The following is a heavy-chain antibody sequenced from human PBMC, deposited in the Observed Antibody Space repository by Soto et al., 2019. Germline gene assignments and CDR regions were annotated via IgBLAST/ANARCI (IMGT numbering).Heavy chain of an antibody. CDR2: INPSGGST. CDR3: ARGVLRYFDWLWGFDP. CDR1: GYTFTSYY. J-gene: IGHJ5*02. Sequence: ASVKVSCKASGYTFTSYYMHWVRQAPGQGLEWMGIINPSGGSTSYAQKFQGRVTMTRDTSTSTVHMELSSLRSEDTAVYYCARGVLRYFDWLWGFDPWGQGTLVTVSS. D-gene: IGHD3-9*01. V-gene: IGHV1-46*03.